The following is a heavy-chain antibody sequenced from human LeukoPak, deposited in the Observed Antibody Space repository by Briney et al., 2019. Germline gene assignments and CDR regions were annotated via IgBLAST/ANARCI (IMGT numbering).Heavy chain of an antibody. D-gene: IGHD3-3*01. J-gene: IGHJ3*02. CDR1: GFTFSDYY. V-gene: IGHV3-11*04. CDR3: ARERLRFLEWFDAFDI. CDR2: ISSSGSTI. Sequence: PGGSLRLSCAASGFTFSDYYMSWIRQAPGKGLEWVSYISSSGSTIYYADSVKGRFTISRDNAKNSLYLQMNSLRAEDTAVYYCARERLRFLEWFDAFDIWGQGTMVTVSS.